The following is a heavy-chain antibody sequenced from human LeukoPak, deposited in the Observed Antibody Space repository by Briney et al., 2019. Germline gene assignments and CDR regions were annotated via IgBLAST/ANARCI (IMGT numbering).Heavy chain of an antibody. CDR2: IRSKANSYAT. CDR1: GFTFSGSA. V-gene: IGHV3-73*01. D-gene: IGHD3-10*01. Sequence: GGSLKLSCAASGFTFSGSAMHWVRQASGKGLEWVGRIRSKANSYATAYAASVKGRFTISRDDSKNTAYLQMNSLKTEDTAVYYCTRLHYGSGSYYYFDYWGQGTLVTVSS. CDR3: TRLHYGSGSYYYFDY. J-gene: IGHJ4*02.